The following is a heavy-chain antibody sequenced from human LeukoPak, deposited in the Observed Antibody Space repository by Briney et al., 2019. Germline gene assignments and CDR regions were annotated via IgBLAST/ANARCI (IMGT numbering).Heavy chain of an antibody. CDR1: GFTFSDPY. CDR3: ARDNYGDYVY. V-gene: IGHV3-7*01. Sequence: PGGSLRLSCEASGFTFSDPYMSWVRQAPGKGLEWVANIKQDGSEKYYVDSVKGRFTISRDNAKNSLYLQMNSLRAEDTAVYYCARDNYGDYVYWGQGTLVAVSS. D-gene: IGHD4-17*01. J-gene: IGHJ4*02. CDR2: IKQDGSEK.